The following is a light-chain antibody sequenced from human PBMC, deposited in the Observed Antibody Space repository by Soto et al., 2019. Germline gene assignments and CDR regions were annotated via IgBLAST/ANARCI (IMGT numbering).Light chain of an antibody. CDR3: QQRSNWLT. J-gene: IGKJ4*01. V-gene: IGKV3-11*01. Sequence: EIVLTQSPATLSLSPGERATLSCRACQSISSYLAWYQQKRGQAPRLLIYDASIRASGTPARFSGSGSGTDFTLTISRLEPEDFAVYYCQQRSNWLTFGGGTKVEIK. CDR2: DAS. CDR1: QSISSY.